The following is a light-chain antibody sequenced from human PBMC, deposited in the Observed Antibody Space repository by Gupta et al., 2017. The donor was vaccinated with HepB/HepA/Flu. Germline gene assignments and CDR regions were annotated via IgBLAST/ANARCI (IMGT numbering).Light chain of an antibody. J-gene: IGKJ2*01. Sequence: EIVLTQSPATLSLSPVERATLSCRASQSVSRYLAWYQQKPGQAPRLLIYDASNRATGIIARFSGSGDGTDVNLTISSREPEDFAVYYCQQRSNGHPVYTFGQGTKMEIK. CDR2: DAS. V-gene: IGKV3-11*01. CDR3: QQRSNGHPVYT. CDR1: QSVSRY.